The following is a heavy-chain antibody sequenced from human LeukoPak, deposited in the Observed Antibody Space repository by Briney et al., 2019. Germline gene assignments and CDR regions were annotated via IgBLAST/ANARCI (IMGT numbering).Heavy chain of an antibody. D-gene: IGHD5-18*01. CDR1: GCTFISYA. Sequence: SVKVSCKASGCTFISYAIRWVRQAPGQALDWMGGIIPIFGTANYAQKFQGRVRITADKTTSTAYMEQSSLRSEDTAVYYCARGGTAMVTEYDAFDIWGQGTMVTVYS. CDR2: IIPIFGTA. V-gene: IGHV1-69*06. CDR3: ARGGTAMVTEYDAFDI. J-gene: IGHJ3*02.